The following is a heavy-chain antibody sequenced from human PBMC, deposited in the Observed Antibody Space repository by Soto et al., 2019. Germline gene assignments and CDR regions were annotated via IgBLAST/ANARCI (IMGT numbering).Heavy chain of an antibody. J-gene: IGHJ4*02. CDR2: ISSSSSYT. CDR3: ARAKGATRSYYFDY. D-gene: IGHD1-26*01. V-gene: IGHV3-11*06. Sequence: PGGSLRLSCAASGFTFSDYYMSWIRQAPGKGLEWVSYISSSSSYTNYADSVKGRFTISRDNAKNSLYLQMNSLRAEDTAVYYCARAKGATRSYYFDYWGQGTLVTVYS. CDR1: GFTFSDYY.